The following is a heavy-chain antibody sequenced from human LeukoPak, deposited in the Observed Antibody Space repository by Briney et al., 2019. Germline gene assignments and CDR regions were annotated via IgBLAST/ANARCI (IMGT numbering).Heavy chain of an antibody. CDR1: GYTFTGYY. J-gene: IGHJ4*02. D-gene: IGHD1-26*01. CDR3: ARDRLSAAGGWDLVFDY. V-gene: IGHV1-18*04. CDR2: INPYNGNT. Sequence: ASVKVSCKASGYTFTGYYMHWVRQAPGQGLEWMGWINPYNGNTDYAQKLQGRVTMTTDTSTSTAYVELRSLRSDDTAVYYCARDRLSAAGGWDLVFDYWGQGTLVTVSS.